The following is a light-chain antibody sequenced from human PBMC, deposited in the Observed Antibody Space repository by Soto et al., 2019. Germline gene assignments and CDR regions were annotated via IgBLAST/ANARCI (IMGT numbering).Light chain of an antibody. CDR1: SSDVGGYNY. J-gene: IGLJ1*01. CDR2: EVS. Sequence: QSALTQPPSASGSPGQSVTVAFTGTSSDVGGYNYVSWYQQHPGKAPKLMIYEVSKRPSGVPDRFSGSKSGNTASLTVSGLQPEDEADYYCSSYAGSNNSVFGTGTKLTVL. CDR3: SSYAGSNNSV. V-gene: IGLV2-8*01.